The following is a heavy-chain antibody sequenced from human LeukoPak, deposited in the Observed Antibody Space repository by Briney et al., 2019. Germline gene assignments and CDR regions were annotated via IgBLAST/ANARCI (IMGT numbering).Heavy chain of an antibody. V-gene: IGHV4-4*07. Sequence: SETLSLTCTVSGGSIRNYYWYWIRQPAGRGLEWIGSIYYSGSTYYNPSLKSRVTISVDTSKNQFSLKLSSVTAADTAVYYCVTIRYYYYYMDVWGKGTTVTVSS. CDR2: IYYSGST. J-gene: IGHJ6*03. D-gene: IGHD3-16*01. CDR1: GGSIRNYY. CDR3: VTIRYYYYYMDV.